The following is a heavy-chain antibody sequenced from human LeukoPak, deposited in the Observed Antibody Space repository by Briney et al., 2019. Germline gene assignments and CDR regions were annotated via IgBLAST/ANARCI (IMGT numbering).Heavy chain of an antibody. D-gene: IGHD3-22*01. CDR3: AKDLIHETYYYDSSGYYPPKDFDY. V-gene: IGHV3-23*01. CDR2: ISGSGGST. J-gene: IGHJ4*02. CDR1: GFTFSSYA. Sequence: GGSLRLSCAASGFTFSSYAMSWVRQAPGKGLEWVSAISGSGGSTYYADSVKGRFTISRDNSKNTLYLQMNSLRAEDTAVYYCAKDLIHETYYYDSSGYYPPKDFDYWGQGTLVTVSS.